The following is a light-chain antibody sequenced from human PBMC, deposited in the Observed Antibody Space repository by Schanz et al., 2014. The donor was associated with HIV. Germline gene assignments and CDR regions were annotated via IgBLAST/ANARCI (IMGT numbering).Light chain of an antibody. CDR1: QSVISY. CDR3: QQRSDWPLT. V-gene: IGKV3-11*01. J-gene: IGKJ4*01. Sequence: EVVLTQSPATMSLSPGERATLSCRASQSVISYLAWYQQKPGQAPRLLIYDASNRATGVPARFSGSGSGTDFTLTISSLEPEDFAVYYCQQRSDWPLTFGGGTKVEIK. CDR2: DAS.